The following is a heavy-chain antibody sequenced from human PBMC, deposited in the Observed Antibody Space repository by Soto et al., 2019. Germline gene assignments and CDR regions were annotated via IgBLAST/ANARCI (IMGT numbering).Heavy chain of an antibody. CDR1: GYTFTNFD. J-gene: IGHJ4*02. D-gene: IGHD3-10*01. Sequence: QVQLVQSGAEVKMPGASVKVSCKASGYTFTNFDISWVRQATGQGLEWMGWMDPKSGNADYAQKFQGRLTLTRNPSLNTSYMVLSLLTXXXXXVYYFAIGRGLRDSWGQGTLVTDSS. V-gene: IGHV1-8*01. CDR3: AIGRGLRDS. CDR2: MDPKSGNA.